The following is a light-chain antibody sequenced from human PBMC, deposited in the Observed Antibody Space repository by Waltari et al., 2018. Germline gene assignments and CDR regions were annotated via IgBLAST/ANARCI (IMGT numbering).Light chain of an antibody. V-gene: IGKV3-20*01. CDR1: QGVSSAT. CDR2: GVS. Sequence: EFVLPQSPGTLSLSPGQTATLSCRASQGVSSATLAWYQQTPGQAPRLLIYGVSTRATGIPDRLSGRRSGTDFTLTINGLEPEDSAMYYCQQYAGSRLTFGGGTRLEIK. CDR3: QQYAGSRLT. J-gene: IGKJ4*01.